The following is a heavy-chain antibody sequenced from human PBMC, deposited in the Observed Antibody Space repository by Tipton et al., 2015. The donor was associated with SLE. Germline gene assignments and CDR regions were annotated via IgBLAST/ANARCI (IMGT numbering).Heavy chain of an antibody. CDR2: ISWDGGST. V-gene: IGHV3-43*01. Sequence: SLRLSCAASGFTFDDYTMHWVRQAPGKGLEWVSLISWDGGSTYYADSVKGRFTISRDSSKNTLYLQMNSLRRDDTALYYCARERTGIIDFWGQGTLVTVSS. D-gene: IGHD1-1*01. CDR3: ARERTGIIDF. J-gene: IGHJ4*02. CDR1: GFTFDDYT.